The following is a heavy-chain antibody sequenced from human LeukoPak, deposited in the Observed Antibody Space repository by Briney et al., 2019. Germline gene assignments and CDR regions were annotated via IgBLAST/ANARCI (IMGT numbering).Heavy chain of an antibody. Sequence: SETLSLTCTVSGGSISSGSYYWSWIRQPAGKGLEWIGRIYTSGSTNYNPSLKSRVTISVDTSKNQFSLKLSSVTAADTAVYYCAKDRWANSYGYPGYWGQGTLVTISS. CDR2: IYTSGST. CDR3: AKDRWANSYGYPGY. J-gene: IGHJ4*02. D-gene: IGHD5-18*01. V-gene: IGHV4-61*02. CDR1: GGSISSGSYY.